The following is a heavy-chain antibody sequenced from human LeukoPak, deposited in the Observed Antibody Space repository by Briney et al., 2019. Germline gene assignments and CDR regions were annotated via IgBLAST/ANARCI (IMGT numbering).Heavy chain of an antibody. V-gene: IGHV1-2*02. CDR2: INPNSGGT. D-gene: IGHD4-17*01. Sequence: ASVKVSCKASGYTFTGYYMHWVRQAPGQGLEWMGWINPNSGGTNYAQKFQGRVTMTRDTSISTAYMELSRLRSEDTAVYYCARDPDYGDYVFVYWGQGTLVTVSS. CDR1: GYTFTGYY. J-gene: IGHJ4*02. CDR3: ARDPDYGDYVFVY.